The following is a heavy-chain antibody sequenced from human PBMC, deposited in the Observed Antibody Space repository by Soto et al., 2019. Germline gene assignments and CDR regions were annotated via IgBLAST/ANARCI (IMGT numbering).Heavy chain of an antibody. J-gene: IGHJ4*02. Sequence: QVQLVQSGAEVKKPGASVKVSCKASGSTFPSSTVSWVRQAPGQGLEWMGWINAHNGITKYAQKFQGRLTMTTDTSTGTGYMELRSLRSDDTAIYFCAIADYGDPDYWGQGTLVTVSS. D-gene: IGHD4-17*01. CDR3: AIADYGDPDY. V-gene: IGHV1-18*01. CDR1: GSTFPSST. CDR2: INAHNGIT.